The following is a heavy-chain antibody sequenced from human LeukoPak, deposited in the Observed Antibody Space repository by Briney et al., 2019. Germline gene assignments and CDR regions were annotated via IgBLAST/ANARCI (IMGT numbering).Heavy chain of an antibody. D-gene: IGHD2-15*01. CDR1: GGSINNYY. J-gene: IGHJ3*02. CDR2: IYTRGST. Sequence: SETLSLTCTVSGGSINNYYWSWIRQPAGKGLEWIGRIYTRGSTNYNPSLKSRVTMSVDTSKNQFSLKLSPVTAADTAVYYCARGRYCSADICSGGDAFGIWGQGTMVSVSS. CDR3: ARGRYCSADICSGGDAFGI. V-gene: IGHV4-4*07.